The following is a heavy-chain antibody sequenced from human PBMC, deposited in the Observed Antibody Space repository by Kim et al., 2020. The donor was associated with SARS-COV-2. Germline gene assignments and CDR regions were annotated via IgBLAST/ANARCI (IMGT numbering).Heavy chain of an antibody. J-gene: IGHJ6*02. V-gene: IGHV3-7*01. CDR3: AREGYGRAYSYGVHYYYGMDV. CDR2: IKQDGSEK. D-gene: IGHD5-18*01. Sequence: GGSLRLSCAASGFTFSSYWISWVRQAPGKGLEWVANIKQDGSEKYYVDSVKGRFTISRDNAKNSLYLQMNSLRAEDTAVYYCAREGYGRAYSYGVHYYYGMDVWGQGTTVTVSS. CDR1: GFTFSSYW.